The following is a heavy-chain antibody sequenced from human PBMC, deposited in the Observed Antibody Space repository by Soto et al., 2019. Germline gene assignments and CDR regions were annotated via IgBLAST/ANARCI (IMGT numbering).Heavy chain of an antibody. Sequence: QVQLVESGGGVVQPGRSLRLSCAASGFTFSSYGMHWVRQAPGKGLEWVAVIWYDGSNKYYADSVKGRFTISRDNSKNTLYLQMNSLRAEDTAVYYCARGAAAGTNQYYYYMDVWGKGTTVNVSS. CDR1: GFTFSSYG. V-gene: IGHV3-33*01. D-gene: IGHD6-13*01. CDR2: IWYDGSNK. J-gene: IGHJ6*03. CDR3: ARGAAAGTNQYYYYMDV.